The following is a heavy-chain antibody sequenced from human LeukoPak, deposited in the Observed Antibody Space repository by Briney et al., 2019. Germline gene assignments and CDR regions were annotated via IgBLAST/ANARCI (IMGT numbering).Heavy chain of an antibody. CDR3: VSQLRSSGYPLDY. Sequence: NTSETLSLTCTVSGGSISSYYLSWIRQPPGKGLEWIGYIYYSGSTNYNPSLKSRVTISVDTSKNQFSLKLSSVTAADTAVYYCVSQLRSSGYPLDYWGQGTLVTVSS. D-gene: IGHD6-13*01. CDR1: GGSISSYY. CDR2: IYYSGST. J-gene: IGHJ4*02. V-gene: IGHV4-59*01.